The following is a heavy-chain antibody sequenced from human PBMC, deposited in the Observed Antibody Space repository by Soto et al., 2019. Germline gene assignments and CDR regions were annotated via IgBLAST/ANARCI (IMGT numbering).Heavy chain of an antibody. CDR1: GYTFTSYD. Sequence: ASVKVSCKASGYTFTSYDINWVRQATGQGLEWIGWMNPNSGNTGYAQNFQGRVTMTRNTSISTAYMELSSLRSEDTAVYYCARGEYPLPSYYYHYYMDVWGKGTTVTVSS. CDR2: MNPNSGNT. CDR3: ARGEYPLPSYYYHYYMDV. J-gene: IGHJ6*03. V-gene: IGHV1-8*01.